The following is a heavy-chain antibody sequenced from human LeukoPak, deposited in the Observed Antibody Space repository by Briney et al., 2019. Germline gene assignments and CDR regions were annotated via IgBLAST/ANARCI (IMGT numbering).Heavy chain of an antibody. CDR3: ARGHDSSAEVYYYYMDV. D-gene: IGHD3-22*01. CDR2: IIPIFGTA. CDR1: GGTFSSYA. Sequence: SVKVSCKASGGTFSSYAISWVRQAPGQGLEWMGGIIPIFGTANYAQKFQGRVTITTDESTSTAYVELSGLRSEDTAVYYCARGHDSSAEVYYYYMDVWGKGTTVTVSS. J-gene: IGHJ6*03. V-gene: IGHV1-69*05.